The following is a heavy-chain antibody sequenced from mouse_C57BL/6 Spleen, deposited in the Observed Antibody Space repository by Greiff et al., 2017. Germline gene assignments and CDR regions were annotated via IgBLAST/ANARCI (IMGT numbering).Heavy chain of an antibody. J-gene: IGHJ1*03. CDR1: GYTFTSYW. V-gene: IGHV1-69*01. D-gene: IGHD1-1*01. Sequence: VQLQQPGAELVMPGASVKLSCKASGYTFTSYWMHWVKQRTGQGLEWIGEIDPSDSYTNYNQKFKGKSTLTVDKSSSTAYMQLSSLTSEDSAVYYCARGYYGSSAEVWGTGTTVTVSS. CDR2: IDPSDSYT. CDR3: ARGYYGSSAEV.